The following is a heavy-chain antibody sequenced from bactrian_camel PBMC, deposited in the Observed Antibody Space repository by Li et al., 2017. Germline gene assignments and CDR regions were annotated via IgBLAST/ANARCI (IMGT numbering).Heavy chain of an antibody. Sequence: HVQLVESGGGSVQAGGPPRLSCAVSGYPYNTYCMGWFRQAPGKEREGVAVIDRDGMPTYAVSVKGRFTISPDNAKNTMYLQMDGLQPEDTAVYSCAAGSSAAGFQALSTSPFSYWGRGTQVTVS. V-gene: IGHV3S6*01. CDR2: IDRDGMPT. J-gene: IGHJ4*01. CDR3: AAGSSAAGFQALSTSPFSY. D-gene: IGHD1*01. CDR1: GYPYNTYC.